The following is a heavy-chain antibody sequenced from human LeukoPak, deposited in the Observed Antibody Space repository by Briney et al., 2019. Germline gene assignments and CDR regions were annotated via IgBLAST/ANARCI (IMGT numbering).Heavy chain of an antibody. CDR2: IYYSGST. V-gene: IGHV4-39*01. CDR3: ARQANPGDLDY. J-gene: IGHJ4*02. D-gene: IGHD7-27*01. CDR1: GGSTSSSSYY. Sequence: SETLSLTCTVSGGSTSSSSYYWGWIRQPPGKGLEWIGSIYYSGSTYYNPSLKSRVTISVDTSKNQFSLKLSSVTAADTAVYYCARQANPGDLDYWGQGTLVTVSS.